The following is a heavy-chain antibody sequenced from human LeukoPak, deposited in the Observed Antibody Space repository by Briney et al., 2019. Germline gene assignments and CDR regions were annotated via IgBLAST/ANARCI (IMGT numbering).Heavy chain of an antibody. J-gene: IGHJ6*03. Sequence: ASVKVSCKASGYTFTSYDINWVRQATGQGLEWMGWMNPNSGNTGYAQKFQGRVTMTRNTSISTAYMKLSSLRSEDTAVYYCARVPYHYDSSGYYGPHTYYYYYYMDVWGKGTTVTVS. CDR2: MNPNSGNT. CDR1: GYTFTSYD. D-gene: IGHD3-22*01. CDR3: ARVPYHYDSSGYYGPHTYYYYYYMDV. V-gene: IGHV1-8*01.